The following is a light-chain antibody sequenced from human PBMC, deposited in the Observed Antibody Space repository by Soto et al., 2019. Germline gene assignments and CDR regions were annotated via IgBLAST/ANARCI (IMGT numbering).Light chain of an antibody. CDR3: CSYAGSHTVGYL. J-gene: IGLJ1*01. Sequence: QSVLTQPASVSGSPGQSITISCTGTSSDVGSYNLVSWYQQHPGKAPKLMIYEGSKRPSGVSNRFSGSKSGNTASLTISGLQAEDEADYYYCSYAGSHTVGYLFGTGTKVT. V-gene: IGLV2-23*01. CDR2: EGS. CDR1: SSDVGSYNL.